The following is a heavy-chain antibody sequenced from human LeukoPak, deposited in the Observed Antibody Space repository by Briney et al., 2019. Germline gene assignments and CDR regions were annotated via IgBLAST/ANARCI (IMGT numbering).Heavy chain of an antibody. CDR3: AKASYSNYYFDY. Sequence: GGSLRLSCAASGFTFSNYYMNWVRQAPGKGLEWVSSISGSSSYIYYADSVKGRFTISRDNAKNSLYLQMNSLRTEDTALYYCAKASYSNYYFDYWGQGTLVTVSS. J-gene: IGHJ4*02. D-gene: IGHD4-11*01. V-gene: IGHV3-21*04. CDR1: GFTFSNYY. CDR2: ISGSSSYI.